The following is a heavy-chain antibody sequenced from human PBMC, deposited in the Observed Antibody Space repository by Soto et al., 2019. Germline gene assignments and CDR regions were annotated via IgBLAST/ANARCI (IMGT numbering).Heavy chain of an antibody. CDR1: GGTFSSYT. CDR3: ASSPVPKTYYYYYMDV. Sequence: ASVKVSCKASGGTFSSYTISWVRQAPGQGLEWMGRIIPILGIANYAQKFQGRVTITADKSTSTAYMELSSLRSEDTAVYYCASSPVPKTYYYYYMDVWGKGTTVTVSS. V-gene: IGHV1-69*02. D-gene: IGHD6-6*01. CDR2: IIPILGIA. J-gene: IGHJ6*03.